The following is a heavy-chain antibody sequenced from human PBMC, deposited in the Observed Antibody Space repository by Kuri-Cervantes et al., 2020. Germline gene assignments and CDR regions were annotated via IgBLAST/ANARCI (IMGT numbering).Heavy chain of an antibody. D-gene: IGHD6-19*01. J-gene: IGHJ4*02. CDR3: ARDPSSGWQPLDY. Sequence: GGSLRLSCAASGFTFDDYAMHWVRQAPGKGLEWVSLISWDGGSTYYADSVKGRFTISRDNSKNTLYLQMNSLRAEDTAVYYCARDPSSGWQPLDYWGQGTLVTVSS. CDR2: ISWDGGST. V-gene: IGHV3-43D*03. CDR1: GFTFDDYA.